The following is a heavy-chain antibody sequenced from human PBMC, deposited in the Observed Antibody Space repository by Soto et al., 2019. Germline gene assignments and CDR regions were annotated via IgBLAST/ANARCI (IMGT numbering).Heavy chain of an antibody. CDR2: ISWNSGSI. D-gene: IGHD2-2*01. CDR1: GFTFDDYA. Sequence: LRLSCAASGFTFDDYAMHWVRQAPGKGLEWVSGISWNSGSIGYADSVKGRFTISRDNAKNSLYLQMNSLRAEDTALYYCAKSAGYVTRNFDYWGQGTLVTVSS. V-gene: IGHV3-9*01. CDR3: AKSAGYVTRNFDY. J-gene: IGHJ4*02.